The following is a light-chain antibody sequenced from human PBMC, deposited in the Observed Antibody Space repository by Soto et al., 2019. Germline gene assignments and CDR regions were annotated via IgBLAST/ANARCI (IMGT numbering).Light chain of an antibody. V-gene: IGKV1-9*01. CDR1: LPMNNY. CDR3: QQLHTYPLT. Sequence: DIQLTQSPSFLSASVGDRVTITCRASLPMNNYLAWYQQKPGGAPKLLIYAASTLHGVTSRFSGDVSGTEFTLTIRRLQPEDFATYFCQQLHTYPLTFGGGTKVDTK. CDR2: AAS. J-gene: IGKJ4*01.